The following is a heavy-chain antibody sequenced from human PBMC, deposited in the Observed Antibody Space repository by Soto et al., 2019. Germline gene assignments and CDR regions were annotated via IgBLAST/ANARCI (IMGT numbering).Heavy chain of an antibody. V-gene: IGHV4-39*01. D-gene: IGHD3-16*02. CDR3: ARHGFQYIWGSYRPPGLDY. CDR2: IYYSGST. J-gene: IGHJ4*02. CDR1: GGSISSSSYY. Sequence: SETLSLTCTVSGGSISSSSYYWGWIRQPPGEGLEWIGSIYYSGSTYYNPSLKSRVTISVDTSKNQFSLKLSSVTAADTAVYYCARHGFQYIWGSYRPPGLDYWGQGTLVTVSS.